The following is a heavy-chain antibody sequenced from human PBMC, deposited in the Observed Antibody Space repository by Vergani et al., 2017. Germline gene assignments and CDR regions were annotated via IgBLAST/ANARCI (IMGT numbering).Heavy chain of an antibody. Sequence: QVQLQQWGAGLLKPSETLSLTCAVYGGSFSGYYWGWIRQPPGKGLEWIGSIYYSGSTYYNPSLKSRVTISVDTSKNQFSLKLSSVTAADTAVYYCARWTPYDSSGYPNAFDIWGQGTMVTVSS. CDR1: GGSFSGYY. J-gene: IGHJ3*02. D-gene: IGHD3-22*01. CDR2: IYYSGST. CDR3: ARWTPYDSSGYPNAFDI. V-gene: IGHV4-34*01.